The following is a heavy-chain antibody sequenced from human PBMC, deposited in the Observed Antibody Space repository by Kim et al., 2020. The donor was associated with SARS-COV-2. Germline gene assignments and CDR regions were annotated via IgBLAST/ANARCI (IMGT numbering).Heavy chain of an antibody. CDR3: TRVPATALAFLDAYDI. CDR1: GFSFSDSA. Sequence: GGSLRLSCAASGFSFSDSAMHWVRQASGKGLEWVGRIRSKANSYATTYAASGKCRFTITRYNSKNAAYLQLNSLKTEDTAVYYCTRVPATALAFLDAYDIWGPGTMVTVSS. D-gene: IGHD3-3*02. J-gene: IGHJ3*02. V-gene: IGHV3-73*01. CDR2: IRSKANSYAT.